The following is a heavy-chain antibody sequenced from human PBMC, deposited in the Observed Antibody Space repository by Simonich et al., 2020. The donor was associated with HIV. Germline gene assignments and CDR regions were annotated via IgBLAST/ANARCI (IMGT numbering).Heavy chain of an antibody. Sequence: EVQLVESGGGLVQPGGSLRLSCAASGFTFTSYKMNWVRQASGKGAEGVYNVGRRDSTIYYADSGKGRFTISRDNAKNSLYLQMNSLRPEDTAVYYCARVWGGDYYALHYWGQGTLVTVSS. CDR3: ARVWGGDYYALHY. V-gene: IGHV3-48*03. D-gene: IGHD3-10*01. J-gene: IGHJ4*02. CDR1: GFTFTSYK. CDR2: VGRRDSTI.